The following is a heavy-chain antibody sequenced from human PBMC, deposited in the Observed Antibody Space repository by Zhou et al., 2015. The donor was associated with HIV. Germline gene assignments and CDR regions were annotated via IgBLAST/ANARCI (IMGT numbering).Heavy chain of an antibody. D-gene: IGHD2-2*01. CDR2: IIPIFGTA. CDR1: GGTFSSYA. J-gene: IGHJ6*02. V-gene: IGHV1-69*12. CDR3: ARGYCSSTSCYSPKPDYYYYYGMDV. Sequence: QVQLVQSGAEVKKPGSSVKVSCKASGGTFSSYAISWVRQAPGQGLEWMGGIIPIFGTANYAQKFQGRVTITADESTSTAYMELSSLRSEDTAVYYCARGYCSSTSCYSPKPDYYYYYGMDVWGQGTTVTVSS.